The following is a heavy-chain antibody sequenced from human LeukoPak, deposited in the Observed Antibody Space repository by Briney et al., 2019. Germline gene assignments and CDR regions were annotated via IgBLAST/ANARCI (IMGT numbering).Heavy chain of an antibody. Sequence: SVKVSCKASGGTFSSYAISWVRQAPGQGLEWMGGIIPIFGTANYAQKFQGRVTITADESTSTTYMELSSLRSEDTAVYYCARDEIMVRGAHMDVWGKGTTVTVSS. CDR3: ARDEIMVRGAHMDV. J-gene: IGHJ6*03. D-gene: IGHD3-10*01. CDR1: GGTFSSYA. V-gene: IGHV1-69*13. CDR2: IIPIFGTA.